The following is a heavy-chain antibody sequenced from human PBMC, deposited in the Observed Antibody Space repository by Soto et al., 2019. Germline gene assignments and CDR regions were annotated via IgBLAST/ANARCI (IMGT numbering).Heavy chain of an antibody. CDR1: GFSLSNARMG. Sequence: QVTLKESGPVLVKPTETLTLTCTVSGFSLSNARMGVSWIRQPPGKALEWLAHIFSNAEKSYSTSLKSRLTISKDTSQSQVVLTMTNMDPVDTATYYCARGSGSYLNYWGQGTLVTVSS. D-gene: IGHD1-26*01. J-gene: IGHJ4*02. CDR2: IFSNAEK. CDR3: ARGSGSYLNY. V-gene: IGHV2-26*01.